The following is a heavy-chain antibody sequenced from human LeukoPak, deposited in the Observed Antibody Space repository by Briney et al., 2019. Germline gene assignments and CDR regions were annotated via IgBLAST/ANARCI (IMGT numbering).Heavy chain of an antibody. CDR3: ARDTSPSSSGTYFDALDM. J-gene: IGHJ3*02. Sequence: GGSLRLSCETPRFSFRNDWMTWVRQAQGKGLEWVANINRDGSRQNYVDSVKGRFTISRDNTKDSVFLQMNSLRVEDTTRYFCARDTSPSSSGTYFDALDMWGQGTMVTVSS. CDR2: INRDGSRQ. CDR1: RFSFRNDW. D-gene: IGHD5-12*01. V-gene: IGHV3-7*01.